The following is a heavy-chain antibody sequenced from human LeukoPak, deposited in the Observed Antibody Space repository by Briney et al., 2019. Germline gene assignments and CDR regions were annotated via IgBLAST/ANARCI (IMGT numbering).Heavy chain of an antibody. CDR3: ARDRYCSSTSCYPMDV. D-gene: IGHD2-2*01. Sequence: SVKVSCKASGGTFSSYAISWVRQAPGQGLEWMGGIIPIFGTANYAQKFQGRVTITTDESTSTAYMELSSLRSEDPAVYYCARDRYCSSTSCYPMDVWGKGTTVTVSS. V-gene: IGHV1-69*05. CDR1: GGTFSSYA. CDR2: IIPIFGTA. J-gene: IGHJ6*03.